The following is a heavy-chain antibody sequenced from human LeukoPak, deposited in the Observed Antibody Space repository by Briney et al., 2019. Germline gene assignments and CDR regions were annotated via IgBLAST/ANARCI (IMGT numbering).Heavy chain of an antibody. CDR2: ITPMFGIA. D-gene: IGHD4-23*01. V-gene: IGHV1-69*13. J-gene: IGHJ4*02. CDR3: ARGWLADSTVVTPYNY. Sequence: SVKVSCKASGGTFSSREISWVRQAPGQGLEWMGGITPMFGIAKYAQKFQGRVTISAVESMSTVHMELSSLRSEDTAKYYCARGWLADSTVVTPYNYWGQGTVVTVSS. CDR1: GGTFSSRE.